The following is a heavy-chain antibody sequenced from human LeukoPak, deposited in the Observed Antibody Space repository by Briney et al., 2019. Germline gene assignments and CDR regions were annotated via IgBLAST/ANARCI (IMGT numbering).Heavy chain of an antibody. V-gene: IGHV3-23*01. CDR2: ISGSGGST. CDR3: AKLYWVYCSGGSCYDDYFDY. J-gene: IGHJ4*02. D-gene: IGHD2-15*01. Sequence: GGSLRLSCAASGFTFSSYAMSWVRQAPGKGLEWVSAISGSGGSTYYADSVKGRFTISRDNSKYTLYLQMNSPRAEDTAVYYCAKLYWVYCSGGSCYDDYFDYWGQGTLVTVSS. CDR1: GFTFSSYA.